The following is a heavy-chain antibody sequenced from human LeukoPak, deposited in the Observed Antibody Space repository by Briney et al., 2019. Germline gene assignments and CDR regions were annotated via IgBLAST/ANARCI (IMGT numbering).Heavy chain of an antibody. J-gene: IGHJ4*02. CDR1: GFTFSSYA. Sequence: GGSLRLSCAASGFTFSSYAMSWVRQAPGKGLEWVSAISGSGGSTYYADSVKGRFTISRDNSKNTLYLQMNSLRAEDTAVYYCAKDVGSYRYSSGWYYLDYWGQGTLVTVSS. CDR2: ISGSGGST. CDR3: AKDVGSYRYSSGWYYLDY. V-gene: IGHV3-23*01. D-gene: IGHD6-19*01.